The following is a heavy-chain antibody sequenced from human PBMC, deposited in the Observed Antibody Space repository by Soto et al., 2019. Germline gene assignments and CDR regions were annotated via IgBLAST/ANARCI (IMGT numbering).Heavy chain of an antibody. D-gene: IGHD1-26*01. CDR2: IIPIFGTA. CDR3: ARGLRSYPNYYSYGMDA. CDR1: GGTFSSYA. J-gene: IGHJ6*02. V-gene: IGHV1-69*13. Sequence: SVKVSCKASGGTFSSYAISWVRQAPGQGLEWMGGIIPIFGTANYAQKFQGRVTITADESTSTAYMELSSLRSEDTAVYHCARGLRSYPNYYSYGMDAWGQGTTVTVSS.